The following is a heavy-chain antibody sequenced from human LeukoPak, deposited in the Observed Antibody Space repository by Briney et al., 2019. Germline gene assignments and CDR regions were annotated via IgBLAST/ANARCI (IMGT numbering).Heavy chain of an antibody. CDR3: ATHFCTSVTCYIDY. CDR1: GYTFSNYA. CDR2: ISGSDYTT. V-gene: IGHV3-23*01. D-gene: IGHD3-3*02. J-gene: IGHJ4*02. Sequence: GGSLRLSCAASGYTFSNYAMSWVRQAPGKGLEWVSGISGSDYTTYNADSVKGRSFISRDNSKKLLFLRMNSLRAEDTAVYYCATHFCTSVTCYIDYWGRGTLVTVS.